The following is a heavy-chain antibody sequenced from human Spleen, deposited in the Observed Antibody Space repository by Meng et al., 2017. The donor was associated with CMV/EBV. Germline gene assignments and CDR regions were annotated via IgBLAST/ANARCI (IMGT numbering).Heavy chain of an antibody. CDR2: ISYSGST. V-gene: IGHV4-61*01. CDR3: ASPGYFGSEGI. Sequence: SETLSLTCTVSGGSVSSGTCYWSWIRQPPGKGLEWIGCISYSGSTNYNPSLKSRVTISVDTSKNQFSLKLSSVTAADTAVYYCASPGYFGSEGIWGQGTLVTVSS. D-gene: IGHD3-9*01. CDR1: GGSVSSGTCY. J-gene: IGHJ4*02.